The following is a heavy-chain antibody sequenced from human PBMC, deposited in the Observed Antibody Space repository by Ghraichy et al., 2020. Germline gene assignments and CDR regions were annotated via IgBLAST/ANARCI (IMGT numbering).Heavy chain of an antibody. D-gene: IGHD2-2*01. V-gene: IGHV4-59*01. CDR3: ARFQGPAVCSSTSCYYMDV. J-gene: IGHJ6*03. CDR2: IYYSGRT. CDR1: GDSISTYY. Sequence: SETLSLTCTVSGDSISTYYWSWIRQSPGKGLELIGYIYYSGRTTYNPSLKSRLTISVDMSQNQFSLNLKSVTAADTAVYYCARFQGPAVCSSTSCYYMDVWGKGTSVTVSS.